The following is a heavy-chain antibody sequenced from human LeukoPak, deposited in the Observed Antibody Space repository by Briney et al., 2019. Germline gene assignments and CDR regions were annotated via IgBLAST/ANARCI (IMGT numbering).Heavy chain of an antibody. CDR1: GFTFSNAW. Sequence: GGSLRLSCAASGFTFSNAWMSWVRQAPGKGLEWVGRIKSKTDGGTTDYAAPVKGRFTISRDDSKNTLYLRMNSLKTEDTAVYYCTTGPPRGYSYGLPQSNEYYFDYWGQGTLVTVSS. CDR3: TTGPPRGYSYGLPQSNEYYFDY. D-gene: IGHD5-18*01. CDR2: IKSKTDGGTT. J-gene: IGHJ4*02. V-gene: IGHV3-15*01.